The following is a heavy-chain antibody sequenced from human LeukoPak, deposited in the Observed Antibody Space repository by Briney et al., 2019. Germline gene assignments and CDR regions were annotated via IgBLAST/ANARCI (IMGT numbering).Heavy chain of an antibody. Sequence: PGGSLRLSCAASGFTFSSYEMNWVRQAPGKGLEWVSYLSSSGSTIYYADSVKGRFTISRDNAKNSLYLQMNSLRAEDTAVYYCARAYCGGDCYCDYWGQGTLVTVSS. CDR1: GFTFSSYE. CDR3: ARAYCGGDCYCDY. J-gene: IGHJ4*02. CDR2: LSSSGSTI. D-gene: IGHD2-21*02. V-gene: IGHV3-48*03.